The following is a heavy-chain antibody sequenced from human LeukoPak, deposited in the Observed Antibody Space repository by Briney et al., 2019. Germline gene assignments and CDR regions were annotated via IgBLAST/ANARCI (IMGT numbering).Heavy chain of an antibody. CDR2: ISDSGST. V-gene: IGHV4-59*11. D-gene: IGHD3-22*01. CDR1: GGSLSTHH. Sequence: KTSETLSLTCVVSGGSLSTHHWSWIRQSPGRGLEWIGYISDSGSTNYNPSLKSRVTISVDTSKNQFSLMLSSVTAADTAVYYCARMPDYYDSSQAFDIWGQGTMVTVSS. CDR3: ARMPDYYDSSQAFDI. J-gene: IGHJ3*02.